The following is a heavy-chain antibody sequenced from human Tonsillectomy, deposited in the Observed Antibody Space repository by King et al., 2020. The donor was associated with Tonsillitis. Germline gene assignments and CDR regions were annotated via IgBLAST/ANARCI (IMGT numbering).Heavy chain of an antibody. CDR2: IIPIFGTA. J-gene: IGHJ3*02. V-gene: IGHV1-69*01. CDR1: GGTFSSYA. CDR3: ARGGLRTYDAFDI. Sequence: VQLVESGAEVKKPGSSVKVSCKASGGTFSSYAISWVRQAPGAGVEWMGGIIPIFGTANYAQKFQGRVTITADESTSTAYMGLSSRRSEDTAVDYWARGGLRTYDAFDIWGQGTMVTVSS. D-gene: IGHD5-12*01.